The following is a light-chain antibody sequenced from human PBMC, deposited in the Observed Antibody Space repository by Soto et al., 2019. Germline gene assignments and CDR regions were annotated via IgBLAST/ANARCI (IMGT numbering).Light chain of an antibody. J-gene: IGKJ4*01. CDR3: QQYGNAPPT. CDR1: QSVYRSY. CDR2: GAS. V-gene: IGKV3-20*01. Sequence: EIVLTQSPGTLSLSPGERATLSCRASQSVYRSYLAWYQQKPGQAPRLLIYGASSRATGIPDRFSGSGSGTDFTLTISRLEPEDFAVYYCQQYGNAPPTFGGGTKVEIK.